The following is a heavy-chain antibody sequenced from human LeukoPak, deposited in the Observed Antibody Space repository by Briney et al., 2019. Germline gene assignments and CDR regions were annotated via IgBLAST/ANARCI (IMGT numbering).Heavy chain of an antibody. CDR1: GGPFSSSSGY. CDR2: TYDSGTT. D-gene: IGHD3-22*01. Sequence: SGTLSLTCTASGGPFSSSSGYWGCIPQPPGKGRVGIGSTYDSGTTSSNPSLKRRSTLSVETSKTQFSRTLSPVTAAAPAVDYLARGPRRGDRSGYLPYLQDWGQGTLVSVSS. V-gene: IGHV4-39*07. CDR3: ARGPRRGDRSGYLPYLQD. J-gene: IGHJ1*01.